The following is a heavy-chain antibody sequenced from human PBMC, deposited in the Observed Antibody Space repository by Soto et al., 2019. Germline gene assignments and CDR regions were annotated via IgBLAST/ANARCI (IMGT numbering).Heavy chain of an antibody. CDR3: AIIIVLVVPAAMFSHYGMDV. V-gene: IGHV4-31*03. Sequence: SETLSLTCTVSGGSISSGGYYWSWIRQHPGKGMERIGYIYYSGSTYYNPSLKSRVTISVDTSKNQFSLKLSSVTAADTAVYYFAIIIVLVVPAAMFSHYGMDVWGQGTTVTVSS. J-gene: IGHJ6*02. D-gene: IGHD2-2*01. CDR2: IYYSGST. CDR1: GGSISSGGYY.